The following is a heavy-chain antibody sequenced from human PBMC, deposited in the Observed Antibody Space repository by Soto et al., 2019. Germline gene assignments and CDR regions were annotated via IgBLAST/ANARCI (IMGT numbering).Heavy chain of an antibody. CDR3: ARKGYGDYPLDY. CDR1: GFSLSTSGVG. Sequence: QITLRESGPTLVKPTQTLTLTCTFSGFSLSTSGVGVGWIRQPPGKALEWLAVVYWDDTKHYGPSLKSRLTITKDTSKNQVVLTMTNMDPVDTATYFCARKGYGDYPLDYWGQGTLVTVSS. V-gene: IGHV2-5*05. J-gene: IGHJ4*02. CDR2: VYWDDTK. D-gene: IGHD4-17*01.